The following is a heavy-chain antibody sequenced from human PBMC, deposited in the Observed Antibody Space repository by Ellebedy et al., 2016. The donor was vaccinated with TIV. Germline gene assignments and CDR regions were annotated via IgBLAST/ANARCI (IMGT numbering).Heavy chain of an antibody. D-gene: IGHD5-12*01. Sequence: ASVKVSCKASGYTFTSYGISWVRQAPGQGLEWMGWISAYNGNTNYAQKLQGRVTMTTDTSTSTAHMELSRLRSQDTAVYYCATSGYETFYYYNLDVWGQGTTVTVS. CDR2: ISAYNGNT. CDR1: GYTFTSYG. CDR3: ATSGYETFYYYNLDV. J-gene: IGHJ6*02. V-gene: IGHV1-18*04.